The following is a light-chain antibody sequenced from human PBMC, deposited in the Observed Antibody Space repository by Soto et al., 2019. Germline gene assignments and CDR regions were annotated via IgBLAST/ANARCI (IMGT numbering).Light chain of an antibody. Sequence: EIVMTQSPATLSVSPGERVTLSCKASRSVRSNLAWYQQKPGQAPRLLISGASTRATGITDRFSGSGSGTEFTLTINSLQSEDFAVYYSQQYNYWPGTFGQGTKVDIK. V-gene: IGKV3-15*01. CDR3: QQYNYWPGT. CDR1: RSVRSN. J-gene: IGKJ1*01. CDR2: GAS.